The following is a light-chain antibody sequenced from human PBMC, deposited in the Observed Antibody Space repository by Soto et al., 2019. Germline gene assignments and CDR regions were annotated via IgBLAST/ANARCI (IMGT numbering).Light chain of an antibody. V-gene: IGKV1-27*01. CDR1: QGIGNY. Sequence: DIQMTQSPSSLSASVGDRVTITCRASQGIGNYLAWYQQKSGKVPKLLIYAASTLQSGVPSRFSGSRSGTDFTLTISSLQPEDVATYYCQHHNDAPWTFGQGTKVEIQ. J-gene: IGKJ1*01. CDR3: QHHNDAPWT. CDR2: AAS.